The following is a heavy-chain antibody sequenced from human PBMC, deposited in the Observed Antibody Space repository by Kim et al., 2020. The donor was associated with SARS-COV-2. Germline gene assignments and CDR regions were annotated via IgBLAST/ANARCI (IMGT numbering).Heavy chain of an antibody. Sequence: GGSLRLSCAASGFTFDDFAMHWVRQAPGKGLEWVSLISGDGSASYYLDSVKGRFTISRDNSKNSLYLQMNSLRTEDTALYYCAKIGSVAGGCWGQGTLVTVSS. D-gene: IGHD2-15*01. V-gene: IGHV3-43*02. J-gene: IGHJ4*02. CDR3: AKIGSVAGGC. CDR1: GFTFDDFA. CDR2: ISGDGSAS.